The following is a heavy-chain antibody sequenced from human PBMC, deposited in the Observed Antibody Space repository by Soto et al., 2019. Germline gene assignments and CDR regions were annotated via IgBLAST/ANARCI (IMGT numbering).Heavy chain of an antibody. CDR1: GYTFTSYY. J-gene: IGHJ3*02. Sequence: GASVKVSCKASGYTFTSYYMHWVRQAPGQGLEWMGIINPSGGSTSYAQKFQGRVTMTSDTSTSTVYMELSSLRSEDTAVYYCARGTGIAAVGIFGTSFDIWGQGTMVTVSS. D-gene: IGHD6-13*01. V-gene: IGHV1-46*01. CDR3: ARGTGIAAVGIFGTSFDI. CDR2: INPSGGST.